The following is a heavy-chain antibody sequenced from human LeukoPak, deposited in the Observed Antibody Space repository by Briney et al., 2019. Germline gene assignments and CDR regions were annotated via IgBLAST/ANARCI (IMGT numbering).Heavy chain of an antibody. V-gene: IGHV4-38-2*01. CDR3: ARGVAAGPAPGDY. CDR1: GYSISSAYY. J-gene: IGHJ4*02. Sequence: WETLSLTCAVSGYSISSAYYWGWIRQPPGKGLEWIGSIYHSGSTYYNPSLKSRVTISLDTSKNQFSLKLSSVTAADTAVYYCARGVAAGPAPGDYWGQGTLVSVST. CDR2: IYHSGST. D-gene: IGHD6-6*01.